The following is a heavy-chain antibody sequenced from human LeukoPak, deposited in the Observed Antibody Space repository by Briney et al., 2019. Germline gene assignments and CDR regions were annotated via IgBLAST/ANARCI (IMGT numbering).Heavy chain of an antibody. CDR2: ISWEGGST. V-gene: IGHV3-43D*03. CDR1: GFTFDDYA. D-gene: IGHD3-16*01. CDR3: AKGGYDPDYYFDY. J-gene: IGHJ4*02. Sequence: GGSLRLSCAASGFTFDDYAMHWVRQAPGKGLEWVSLISWEGGSTYYADSVKGRFTISRDNSKNSLYLEMNSLRAEDTALYYCAKGGYDPDYYFDYWGQGTLVTVSS.